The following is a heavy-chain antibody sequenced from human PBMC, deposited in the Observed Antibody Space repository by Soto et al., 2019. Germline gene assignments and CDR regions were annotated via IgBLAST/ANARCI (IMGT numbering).Heavy chain of an antibody. J-gene: IGHJ5*02. D-gene: IGHD6-6*01. Sequence: ASVKVSCKASGYTFTSYDINWVRQATGQGLEWMGWMSPNSANTGYAQKFQGRVTMARNTSISTAYMELSSLRSEDTAVYYCAREGYSSSSGSRGNWFEPWGQGTMVTVSS. CDR2: MSPNSANT. CDR1: GYTFTSYD. CDR3: AREGYSSSSGSRGNWFEP. V-gene: IGHV1-8*01.